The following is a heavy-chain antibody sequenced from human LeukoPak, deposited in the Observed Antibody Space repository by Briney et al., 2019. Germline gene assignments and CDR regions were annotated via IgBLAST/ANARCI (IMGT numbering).Heavy chain of an antibody. CDR1: GFTFSSHS. Sequence: GGSLRLSCAASGFTFSSHSMNWVRQAPGKGLEWVSSISSSSSYIYYADSVKGRFTISRDNAKNSLYLQMNSLRAEDTAVYYCARDRSIAVADTGAFDIWGQGTMVTVSS. CDR2: ISSSSSYI. CDR3: ARDRSIAVADTGAFDI. V-gene: IGHV3-21*01. J-gene: IGHJ3*02. D-gene: IGHD6-19*01.